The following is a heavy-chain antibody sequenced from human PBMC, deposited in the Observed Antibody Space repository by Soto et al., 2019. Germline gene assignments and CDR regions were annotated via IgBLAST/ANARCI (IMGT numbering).Heavy chain of an antibody. CDR1: GFTLRSHA. J-gene: IGHJ6*02. CDR2: ISYDGSNI. CDR3: ARADPFRFGSDV. D-gene: IGHD3-16*01. Sequence: QVQLVESGGGVVQPGRSLRLSCAASGFTLRSHAFHWVRQAPGKGLEWVAVISYDGSNIYYANSVKGLFIISRDNSKNPVVLRLTRLGPEDTAVYYRARADPFRFGSDVWGPGTTVTVSS. V-gene: IGHV3-30*03.